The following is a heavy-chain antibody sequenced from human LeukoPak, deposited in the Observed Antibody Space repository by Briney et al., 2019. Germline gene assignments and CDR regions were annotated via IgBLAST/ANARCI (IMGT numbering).Heavy chain of an antibody. CDR3: ARGHQQWELQRGASEDYYYMDV. Sequence: SETLSLTCTVSGGSISSSSYYWGWIRQPPGKGLEWIGYIYHSGSTYYNPSLKSRVTISVDRSKNQFSLKLSSVTAADTAVYYCARGHQQWELQRGASEDYYYMDVWGKGTTVTVSS. J-gene: IGHJ6*03. V-gene: IGHV4-39*07. CDR2: IYHSGST. CDR1: GGSISSSSYY. D-gene: IGHD1-26*01.